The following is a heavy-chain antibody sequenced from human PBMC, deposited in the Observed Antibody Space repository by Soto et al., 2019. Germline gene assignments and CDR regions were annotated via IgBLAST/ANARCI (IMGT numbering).Heavy chain of an antibody. V-gene: IGHV5-51*01. Sequence: PGESLKISCKGSGYSFTSYWIGWVRQMPGKGLEWMGIIYPGDSDTRYSPSFQGQVTISADKSISTAYLQWSSLKASDTAMYYCARSPSVVVVAATPGAFDIWGQGTMVTVSS. CDR3: ARSPSVVVVAATPGAFDI. D-gene: IGHD2-15*01. CDR2: IYPGDSDT. CDR1: GYSFTSYW. J-gene: IGHJ3*02.